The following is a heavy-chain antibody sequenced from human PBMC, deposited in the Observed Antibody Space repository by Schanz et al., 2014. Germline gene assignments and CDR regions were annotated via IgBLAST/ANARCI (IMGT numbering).Heavy chain of an antibody. V-gene: IGHV1-46*03. CDR2: VNPSVRGT. Sequence: QVQLVQSGAEVKKPGASVKVSCKASGYTLSAYSLHWVRQAPGQGLEWMGIVNPSVRGTHFAREFQGRVTVTRDTSTSTVYMELNSLRSEDTAVYYCARTIAYGGSSGYFDYWGQGTLVTVSS. CDR1: GYTLSAYS. J-gene: IGHJ4*02. CDR3: ARTIAYGGSSGYFDY. D-gene: IGHD4-17*01.